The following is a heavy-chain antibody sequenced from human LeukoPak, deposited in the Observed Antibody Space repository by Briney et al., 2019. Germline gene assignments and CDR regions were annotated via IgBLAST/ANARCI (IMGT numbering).Heavy chain of an antibody. Sequence: SVKVSCKASGGTFSSYAISWVRQAPGQGLEWMGGIIPIFGTANYAQKFQGRVTITTDESTSTAYMELSSLRSEDTAVYYCAGGTLEGTGGFDPWGQGTLVTVSS. J-gene: IGHJ5*02. V-gene: IGHV1-69*05. CDR3: AGGTLEGTGGFDP. D-gene: IGHD1-14*01. CDR2: IIPIFGTA. CDR1: GGTFSSYA.